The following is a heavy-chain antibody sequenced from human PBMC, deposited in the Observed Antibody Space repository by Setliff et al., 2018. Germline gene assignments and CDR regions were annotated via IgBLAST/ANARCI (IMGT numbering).Heavy chain of an antibody. J-gene: IGHJ4*02. CDR2: INPNSGGT. Sequence: ASVKVSCKASGYTFTGYYMHWVRQAPGQGPEWMGWINPNSGGTNYAQKFQGWVTMTRDTSISTAYMELGRLRSDDTAVYYCARSGWLREYYFDYWGQGTLVTVSS. CDR1: GYTFTGYY. V-gene: IGHV1-2*04. CDR3: ARSGWLREYYFDY. D-gene: IGHD5-12*01.